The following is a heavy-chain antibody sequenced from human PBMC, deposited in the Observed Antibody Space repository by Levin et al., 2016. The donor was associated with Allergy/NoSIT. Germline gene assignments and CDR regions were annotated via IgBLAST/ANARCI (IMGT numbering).Heavy chain of an antibody. CDR2: IGWNSGDI. CDR1: GFTFDDYA. CDR3: AKGSRTELQH. V-gene: IGHV3-9*01. D-gene: IGHD1-26*01. Sequence: GGSLRLSCAASGFTFDDYAMHWVRQGPGKGLEWVSGIGWNSGDIGYADSVKGRFTISRDNAKNSLYLQMNSLRAEDTAFYYCAKGSRTELQHWGQGTLVTVSS. J-gene: IGHJ4*02.